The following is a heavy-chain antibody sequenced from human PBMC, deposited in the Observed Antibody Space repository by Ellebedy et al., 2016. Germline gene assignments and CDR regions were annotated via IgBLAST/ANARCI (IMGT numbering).Heavy chain of an antibody. V-gene: IGHV3-30*03. J-gene: IGHJ4*02. CDR1: GFTFSSYG. CDR2: ISYDGSHK. D-gene: IGHD2-2*01. CDR3: ARAEVGYCGSTSCHLDF. Sequence: GGSLRLSCAASGFTFSSYGMHWVRQAPGKGLEWVAVISYDGSHKYYADSVKGRFTISRDNSKNTLYLQMNSLRAEDTAVFYCARAEVGYCGSTSCHLDFWGQGTLVTVSS.